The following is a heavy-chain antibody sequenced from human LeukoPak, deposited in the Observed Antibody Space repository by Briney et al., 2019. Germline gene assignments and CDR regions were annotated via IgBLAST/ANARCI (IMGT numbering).Heavy chain of an antibody. CDR2: ISYDGSNK. CDR1: GFTFSSYG. V-gene: IGHV3-30*03. Sequence: GGSLRLSCAASGFTFSSYGMHWVRQAPGKGLEWVAVISYDGSNKYYADSVKGRFTISRDNSKNTLYLQMNSLRAEDTAVYYCARVEWELPLDAFDIWGQGTMVTVSS. J-gene: IGHJ3*02. CDR3: ARVEWELPLDAFDI. D-gene: IGHD1-26*01.